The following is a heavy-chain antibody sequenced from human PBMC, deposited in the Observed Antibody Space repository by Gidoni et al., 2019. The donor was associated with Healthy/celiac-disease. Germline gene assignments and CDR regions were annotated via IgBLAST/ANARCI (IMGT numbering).Heavy chain of an antibody. D-gene: IGHD6-19*01. CDR3: ARRGQSSGWAPYYFDY. CDR1: GGSISSSSYY. V-gene: IGHV4-39*01. CDR2: IYYSGST. J-gene: IGHJ4*02. Sequence: QLQLQESGPGLVKPSETLSLTCPVSGGSISSSSYYWGWIRPPPGKGLEWIGSIYYSGSTYYNPSLKSRVTISVDTYKNQFSLKLSSVTAADTAVYYCARRGQSSGWAPYYFDYWGQGTLVTVSS.